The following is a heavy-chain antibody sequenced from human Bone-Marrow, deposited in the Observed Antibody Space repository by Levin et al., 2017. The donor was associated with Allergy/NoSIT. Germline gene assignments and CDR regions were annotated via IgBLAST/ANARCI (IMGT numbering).Heavy chain of an antibody. CDR3: ARGGSEGVNY. V-gene: IGHV1-3*01. CDR1: GYTFTSYA. CDR2: INACNGNT. D-gene: IGHD3-10*01. J-gene: IGHJ4*02. Sequence: GASVKVSCKASGYTFTSYAMHWVRQAPGQRLEWMGWINACNGNTKYSQKFQGRVTITRDTSASTAYMELSSLRSEDTAVYYCARGGSEGVNYWGQGTLVTVSS.